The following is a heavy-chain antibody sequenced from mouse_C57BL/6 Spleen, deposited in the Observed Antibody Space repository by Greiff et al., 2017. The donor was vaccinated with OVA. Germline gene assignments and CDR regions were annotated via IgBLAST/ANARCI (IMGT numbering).Heavy chain of an antibody. V-gene: IGHV1-42*01. CDR2: INPSTGGT. CDR1: GYSFTGYY. CDR3: ARGETYAWFAY. J-gene: IGHJ3*01. D-gene: IGHD2-12*01. Sequence: EVQLQESGPELVKPGASVKISCKASGYSFTGYYMNWVKQSPEKSLEWIGEINPSTGGTTYNQKFKAKATLTVDKSSSTAYMQLKSLTSEDSAVYYCARGETYAWFAYWGQGTLVTVSA.